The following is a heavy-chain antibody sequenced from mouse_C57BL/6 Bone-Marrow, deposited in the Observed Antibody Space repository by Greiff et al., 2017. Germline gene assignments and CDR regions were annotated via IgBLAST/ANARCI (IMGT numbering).Heavy chain of an antibody. V-gene: IGHV1-76*01. CDR1: GYTFTDYY. CDR2: IYPGSGNT. D-gene: IGHD1-1*01. Sequence: VQLQQSGAELVRPGASVKLSCKASGYTFTDYYINWVKQRPGQGLEWIARIYPGSGNTYYNEKFKGKATLTAEKSSSTAYMQLSSLTYEDSAVYFCARSRTGSVDYWGQGTTLTVSS. CDR3: ARSRTGSVDY. J-gene: IGHJ2*01.